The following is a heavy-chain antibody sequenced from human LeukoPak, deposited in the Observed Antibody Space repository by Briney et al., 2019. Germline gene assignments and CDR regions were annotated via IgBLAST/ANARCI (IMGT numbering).Heavy chain of an antibody. Sequence: ASVKVSCKASGYTFTGYYMHWVRQAPGQGLEWMGWINPNSGGTDYAQKFQGRVTMTRDTSISTAYMELSRLRSDDTAVYYCARVLRYFDWSDYWGQGTLVTVSS. V-gene: IGHV1-2*02. CDR1: GYTFTGYY. CDR2: INPNSGGT. J-gene: IGHJ4*02. D-gene: IGHD3-9*01. CDR3: ARVLRYFDWSDY.